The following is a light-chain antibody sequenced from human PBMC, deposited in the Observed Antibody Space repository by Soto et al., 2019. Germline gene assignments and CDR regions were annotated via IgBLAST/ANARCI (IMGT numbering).Light chain of an antibody. V-gene: IGLV7-46*01. Sequence: QTVVTQEPSLTVSPGGTVTLTCASSTGTVTSGHYPYWFQQKPGQAPRTLIYDTSNKHSWTPARFSGSLLGGKAALTLSAAQPEDEAEYYCLLYDSGVQVFGAGTKLTVL. CDR3: LLYDSGVQV. CDR2: DTS. CDR1: TGTVTSGHY. J-gene: IGLJ1*01.